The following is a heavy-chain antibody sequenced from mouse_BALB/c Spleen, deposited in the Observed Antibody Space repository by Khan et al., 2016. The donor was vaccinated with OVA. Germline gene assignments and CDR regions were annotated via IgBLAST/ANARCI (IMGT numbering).Heavy chain of an antibody. Sequence: DVKLQESGPGLVNPSQSLSLTCTVTGYSITSDYAWNWIRQFPGNKLEWMGYISYSGSTSYNPSLKSRISITRDTSKNQFFLQLNSVTTEDTATYYCARSGYYRYDTFAYWGQGTLVTVSA. CDR1: GYSITSDYA. D-gene: IGHD2-14*01. CDR2: ISYSGST. J-gene: IGHJ3*01. V-gene: IGHV3-2*02. CDR3: ARSGYYRYDTFAY.